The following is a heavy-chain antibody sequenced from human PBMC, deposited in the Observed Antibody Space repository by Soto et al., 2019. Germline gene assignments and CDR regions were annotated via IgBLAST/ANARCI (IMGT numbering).Heavy chain of an antibody. CDR1: GGSIKSGGYY. CDR3: ASATFVFGVLDY. Sequence: RSETLSLTCTVSGGSIKSGGYYWTWIRQHPVKGLEWIGYIYNSGSTIYDSWNTYYSPSLKSRVTMSLDTSKSQFSLNLSSVTAAETAVYYCASATFVFGVLDYWGRGTLVTVSS. V-gene: IGHV4-31*03. D-gene: IGHD3-3*01. J-gene: IGHJ4*02. CDR2: IYNSGSTIYDSWNT.